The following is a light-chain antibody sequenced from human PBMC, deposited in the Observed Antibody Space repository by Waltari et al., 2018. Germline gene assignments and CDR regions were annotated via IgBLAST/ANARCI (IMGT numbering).Light chain of an antibody. V-gene: IGLV2-11*01. Sequence: QSALTQPRSVSGSPGQPVTISCTGTSSDVGGYNYVSWYQHHPGKAPNLMLYDVSKKPSGVPDRFSGSKSGNTASLTISGLQADDEAYYYCCSYAGSNSWVFGGGTKLTVL. CDR2: DVS. CDR1: SSDVGGYNY. CDR3: CSYAGSNSWV. J-gene: IGLJ3*02.